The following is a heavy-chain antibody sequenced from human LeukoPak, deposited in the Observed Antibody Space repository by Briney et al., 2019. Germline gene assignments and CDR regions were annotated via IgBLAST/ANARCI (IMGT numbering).Heavy chain of an antibody. Sequence: PSETLSLTCTVSGGSINSCYGSWIRQPPGKGLEWIGNIYYTGSTIYNPSLQSRVTISLDTSKNQFSLKLTPVTAADTAVYYCARRGINQAHQAKYYFDYWGQGTLVTVSS. CDR1: GGSINSCY. CDR3: ARRGINQAHQAKYYFDY. CDR2: IYYTGST. D-gene: IGHD3-10*01. J-gene: IGHJ4*02. V-gene: IGHV4-59*12.